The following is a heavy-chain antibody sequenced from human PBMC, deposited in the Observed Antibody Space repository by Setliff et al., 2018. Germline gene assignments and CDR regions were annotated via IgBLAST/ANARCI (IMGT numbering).Heavy chain of an antibody. D-gene: IGHD3-22*01. J-gene: IGHJ4*02. Sequence: ASVKVSCKASGYTFTSYAMHWVRQAPGQRLEWMGWINAGNGNTKYSQKFQGRVTITRDTSASTAYMELSSLRSEDTAVYYCARDRGYYDSSGYYEGWGQGTLVTVSS. V-gene: IGHV1-3*01. CDR1: GYTFTSYA. CDR3: ARDRGYYDSSGYYEG. CDR2: INAGNGNT.